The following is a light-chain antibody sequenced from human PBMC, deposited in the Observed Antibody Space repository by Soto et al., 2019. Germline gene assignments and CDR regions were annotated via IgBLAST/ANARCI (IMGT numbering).Light chain of an antibody. Sequence: EIVLTQSPGTLSLSPGERATLSCKASQSVSNSYLAWYQQKPGQAPRLLIYGASSRATGIPDRFSGSGSGTDFTLTITRLEPEDFVVYYCLHSGRSPYTFGQGTKLEI. CDR2: GAS. CDR3: LHSGRSPYT. CDR1: QSVSNSY. J-gene: IGKJ2*01. V-gene: IGKV3-20*01.